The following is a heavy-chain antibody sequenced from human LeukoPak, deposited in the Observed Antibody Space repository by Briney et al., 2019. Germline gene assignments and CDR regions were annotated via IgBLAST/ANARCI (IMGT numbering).Heavy chain of an antibody. Sequence: GGSLRLSCAASGFTFSSYSMNWVRQAPGKGLEWVSSISSSSSYIYYADSVKGRFTISRDNAKNSLYLQMNSLRAEDTAVYYCALGYYDILTGYHSYYYYGMDVWGQGTTVTVSS. V-gene: IGHV3-21*01. CDR2: ISSSSSYI. CDR3: ALGYYDILTGYHSYYYYGMDV. D-gene: IGHD3-9*01. J-gene: IGHJ6*02. CDR1: GFTFSSYS.